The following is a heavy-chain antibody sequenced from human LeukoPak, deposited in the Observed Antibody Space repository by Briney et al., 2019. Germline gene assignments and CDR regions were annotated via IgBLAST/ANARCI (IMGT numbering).Heavy chain of an antibody. CDR1: GFTFSSYG. V-gene: IGHV3-23*01. CDR2: ISGSGGST. CDR3: ARVRWFGEYYFDY. Sequence: GGSLRLSCAASGFTFSSYGMSWVRQAPGKGLEWVSAISGSGGSTYYADSVKGRFTISRDNSKNTLYLQMNSLRAEDTAVYYCARVRWFGEYYFDYWGQGTLVTVSS. D-gene: IGHD3-10*01. J-gene: IGHJ4*02.